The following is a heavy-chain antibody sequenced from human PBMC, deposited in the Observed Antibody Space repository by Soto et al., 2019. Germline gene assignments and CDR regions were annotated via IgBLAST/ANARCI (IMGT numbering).Heavy chain of an antibody. J-gene: IGHJ4*02. V-gene: IGHV5-51*01. D-gene: IGHD6-13*01. CDR3: ARSPRSSPYFDY. CDR1: GYTFSNFW. CDR2: IYPGDSET. Sequence: GESLKISCQCSGYTFSNFWIAWVRQLPGKGLEYMGVIYPGDSETRYSPSFHGKVTISADRSIGTAYLQWSSLEASDSAFYFCARSPRSSPYFDYWGQGALVTVSS.